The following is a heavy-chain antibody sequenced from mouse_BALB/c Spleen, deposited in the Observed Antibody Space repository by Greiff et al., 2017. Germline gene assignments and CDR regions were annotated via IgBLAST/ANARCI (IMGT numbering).Heavy chain of an antibody. J-gene: IGHJ2*01. CDR3: ARGMGGNFLDY. CDR2: ISSGGST. V-gene: IGHV5-6-5*01. Sequence: EVKLMESGGGLVKPGGSLKLSCAASGFTFSSYAMSWVRQTPEKRLEWVASISSGGSTYYPDSVKGRFTISRDNARNILYLQMSSLRSEDTAMYYCARGMGGNFLDYWGQGTTLTVSS. D-gene: IGHD2-1*01. CDR1: GFTFSSYA.